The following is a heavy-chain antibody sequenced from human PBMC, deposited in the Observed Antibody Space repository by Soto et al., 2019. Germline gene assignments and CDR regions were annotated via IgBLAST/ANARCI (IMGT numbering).Heavy chain of an antibody. CDR3: AGADCSGGSCYSYYGMDV. D-gene: IGHD2-15*01. Sequence: AASVKVSCKASGGTFSSYAISWVRHAPGQGLEWMGGIIPIFGTANYAQKFQGRVTITADKSTSTADRELSRLRSEDTAVYYCAGADCSGGSCYSYYGMDVWGQGTTVTV. V-gene: IGHV1-69*06. CDR1: GGTFSSYA. J-gene: IGHJ6*02. CDR2: IIPIFGTA.